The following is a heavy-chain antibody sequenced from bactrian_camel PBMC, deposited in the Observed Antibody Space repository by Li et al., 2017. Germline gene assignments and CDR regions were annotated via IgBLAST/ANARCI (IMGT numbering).Heavy chain of an antibody. D-gene: IGHD5*01. Sequence: VQLVESGGGPVQAGGSLRLSCAASAYAINTFCMAWFRQAPGKEREGVAAHYTGTATTYVADSVKGRFAISEDNAKNVLYLQMNSLQPEDTAMYYCAARQPCQLWLGYEDPGEYNIWGQGTQVTVS. CDR3: AARQPCQLWLGYEDPGEYNI. CDR2: HYTGTATT. J-gene: IGHJ4*01. V-gene: IGHV3S1*01. CDR1: AYAINTFC.